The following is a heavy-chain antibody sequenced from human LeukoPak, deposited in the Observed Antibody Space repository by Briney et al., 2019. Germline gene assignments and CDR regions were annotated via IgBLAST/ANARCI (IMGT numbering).Heavy chain of an antibody. CDR2: IYYSGST. D-gene: IGHD3-3*01. CDR1: GGSISSYY. J-gene: IGHJ3*02. Sequence: PSETLSLTCTVSGGSISSYYWSWIRQPPGKGLEWIGYIYYSGSTNYNPSLKSRVTISVDTSKNQFSLKLSSVTAADMAVYYCARVGIFGVVNDAFDIWGQGTMVTVSS. V-gene: IGHV4-59*01. CDR3: ARVGIFGVVNDAFDI.